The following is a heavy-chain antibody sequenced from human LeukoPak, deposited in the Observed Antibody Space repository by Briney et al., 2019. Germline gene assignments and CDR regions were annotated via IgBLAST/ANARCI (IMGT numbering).Heavy chain of an antibody. CDR3: AGGGGGSGYYTS. D-gene: IGHD3-22*01. V-gene: IGHV4-59*01. CDR1: GGSISSYY. CDR2: IYYSGST. J-gene: IGHJ4*02. Sequence: SETLSLTCTVSGGSISSYYWSWIRQPPGKGLEWIGYIYYSGSTNYNPSLKSRVTISVDTSKNQFSLKLSSVTAADTAVYYCAGGGGGSGYYTSWGQGTLVTVSS.